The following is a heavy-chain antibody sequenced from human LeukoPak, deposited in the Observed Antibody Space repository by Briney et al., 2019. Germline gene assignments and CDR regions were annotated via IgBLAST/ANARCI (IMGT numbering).Heavy chain of an antibody. V-gene: IGHV5-51*01. D-gene: IGHD3-10*01. CDR2: IYPGDSDT. CDR1: GYSFTSYW. Sequence: SGESLEISCKGSGYSFTSYWIGWVRQMPGKGLEWMGIIYPGDSDTRYSPSFQGQVTISANKSIGTAYLQWSSLKASDTAMYYCARSLSWFGELYFWGQGTLVTVSS. CDR3: ARSLSWFGELYF. J-gene: IGHJ4*02.